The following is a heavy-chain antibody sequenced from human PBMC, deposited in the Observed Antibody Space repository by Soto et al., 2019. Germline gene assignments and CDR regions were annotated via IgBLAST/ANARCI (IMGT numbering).Heavy chain of an antibody. CDR3: AKLAYPSDSTGYHYERVQGWIQS. J-gene: IGHJ4*02. CDR2: ISASGGTA. Sequence: PVGSVRLSCASSVFMFSSYAMSWVRQSPGKGLEWVSSISASGGTANLADSVEGRCTISRDNSKSTLYLQMNSLRAEDTAVYYCAKLAYPSDSTGYHYERVQGWIQSWGQGTLVTVS. D-gene: IGHD3-22*01. V-gene: IGHV3-23*01. CDR1: VFMFSSYA.